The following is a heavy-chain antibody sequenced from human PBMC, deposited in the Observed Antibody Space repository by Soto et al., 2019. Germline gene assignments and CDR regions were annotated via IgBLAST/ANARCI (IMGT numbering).Heavy chain of an antibody. V-gene: IGHV4-59*12. J-gene: IGHJ5*02. CDR2: IYYSGST. D-gene: IGHD6-6*01. CDR3: ARDEYSSSFSWFDP. Sequence: SETLSLTCTVSGGSISSYYWSWIRQPPGKGLEWIGYIYYSGSTNYNPSLKSRVTISVDTPKNQFSLKLSSVTAADTAVYYCARDEYSSSFSWFDPWGQGTLVTVSS. CDR1: GGSISSYY.